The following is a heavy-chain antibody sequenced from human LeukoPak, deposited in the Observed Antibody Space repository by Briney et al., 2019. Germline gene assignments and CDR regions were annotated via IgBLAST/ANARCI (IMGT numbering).Heavy chain of an antibody. V-gene: IGHV6-1*01. Sequence: SQTLSLTCAISGDSVSSNSAAWNWIRQSPSRGLEWLGRTYYRSKWYNDYAVSVKSRITINPDTSKNQFSLQLNSVTPEDTAVYYCARDRGREWDIVATIDAFDIWGQGTMVTVSS. CDR3: ARDRGREWDIVATIDAFDI. CDR1: GDSVSSNSAA. CDR2: TYYRSKWYN. D-gene: IGHD5-12*01. J-gene: IGHJ3*02.